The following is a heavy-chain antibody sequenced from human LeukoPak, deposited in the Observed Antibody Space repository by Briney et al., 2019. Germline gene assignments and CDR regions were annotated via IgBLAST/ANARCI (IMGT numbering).Heavy chain of an antibody. V-gene: IGHV4-59*01. D-gene: IGHD3-9*01. CDR2: IYYTGST. Sequence: PSETLSLTCTVSGGSISYCYWTWIRQSPGKGLEWIGQIYYTGSTYYNPSLERRVTISLDTSRIQFSLIMTSVTAADTAVYYCARGGTYNDILSFDPWGQGTLVTVSS. CDR3: ARGGTYNDILSFDP. CDR1: GGSISYCY. J-gene: IGHJ5*02.